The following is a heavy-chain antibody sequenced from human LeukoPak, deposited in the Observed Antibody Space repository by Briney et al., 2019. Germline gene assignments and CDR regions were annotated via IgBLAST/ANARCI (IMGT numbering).Heavy chain of an antibody. CDR3: AGGSYYFDY. CDR1: GGSISSSYYY. D-gene: IGHD2-15*01. J-gene: IGHJ4*02. V-gene: IGHV4-39*07. Sequence: SETLSLTCTVSGGSISSSYYYWGWIRQPPGKGLEWIGTMYNSGSTDHNPSLESRVTISVDTSKNQFSLKLSSVTAADTAVYYCAGGSYYFDYWGQGTLVTVSS. CDR2: MYNSGST.